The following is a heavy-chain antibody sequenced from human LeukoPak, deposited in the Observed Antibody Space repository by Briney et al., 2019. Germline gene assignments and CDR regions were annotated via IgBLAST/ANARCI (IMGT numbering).Heavy chain of an antibody. CDR1: GFTLSNDR. Sequence: GGSLRLSWAAAGFTLSNDRMDGVRQAPGKGLEWVAFISYDGTQKYFADSVKGRFTISRDNSKNEMYLQMNKLRPEDTAVYYCAKVEVAYDFWGRGTLVMVSS. CDR2: ISYDGTQK. J-gene: IGHJ2*01. CDR3: AKVEVAYDF. V-gene: IGHV3-30*18.